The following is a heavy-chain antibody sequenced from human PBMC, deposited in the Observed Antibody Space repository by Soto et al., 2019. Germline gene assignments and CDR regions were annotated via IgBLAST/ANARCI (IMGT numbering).Heavy chain of an antibody. V-gene: IGHV4-4*02. Sequence: QVQLQESGPGLVKPSGTLSLTCAVSGGSISRSNWWSWVRQPPGKGLEWIGKISHSGSTNYNPSLESRVTISVDKSKNHFSLKLSSVTAADTAVYYCTQFDYWGQGTLVTVSS. CDR3: TQFDY. J-gene: IGHJ4*02. CDR1: GGSISRSNW. CDR2: ISHSGST.